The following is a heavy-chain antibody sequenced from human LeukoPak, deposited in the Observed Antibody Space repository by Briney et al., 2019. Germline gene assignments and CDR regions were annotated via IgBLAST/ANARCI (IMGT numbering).Heavy chain of an antibody. Sequence: SETLSLTCTVSGYSISSTYYWGWIRQPPGKGLEWVGSVFHSGNTYYNPSLKSRLTISADTSKNQFSLTLTSVTAADTAVYYCARGYKPPSVLRFLEWLLQEAGDIWGQGTMVTVSS. CDR3: ARGYKPPSVLRFLEWLLQEAGDI. CDR2: VFHSGNT. CDR1: GYSISSTYY. V-gene: IGHV4-38-2*02. J-gene: IGHJ3*02. D-gene: IGHD3-3*01.